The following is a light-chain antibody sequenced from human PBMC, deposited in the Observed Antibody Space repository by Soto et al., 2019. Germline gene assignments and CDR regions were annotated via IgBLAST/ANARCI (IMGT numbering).Light chain of an antibody. Sequence: QSVLTQPASVSGSPGQSITISCTGTSSDVGGYNYVSWYQQHPGKAPKLMIYDVSNRPSGVSNRFSGSKSGNTAPLPILGFQAEDEADYYCSSYTSSSTPLYVFGTGTKVTVL. V-gene: IGLV2-14*01. CDR1: SSDVGGYNY. CDR2: DVS. J-gene: IGLJ1*01. CDR3: SSYTSSSTPLYV.